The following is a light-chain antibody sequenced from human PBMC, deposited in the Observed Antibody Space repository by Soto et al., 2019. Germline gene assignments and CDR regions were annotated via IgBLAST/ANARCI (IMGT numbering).Light chain of an antibody. V-gene: IGKV1-17*01. J-gene: IGKJ1*01. Sequence: DIQMTQSPSSLSASVVDRVTITCRASQGIGSDLGWYQQKPGKAPKCLISAASSLQSGVPSRFSGSGSVTEFTLTISSLQPEDFATYYCLQHNGYPRTFGQGTKVEIK. CDR2: AAS. CDR3: LQHNGYPRT. CDR1: QGIGSD.